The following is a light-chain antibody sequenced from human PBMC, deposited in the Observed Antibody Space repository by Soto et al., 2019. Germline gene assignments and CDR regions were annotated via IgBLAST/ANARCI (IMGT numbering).Light chain of an antibody. V-gene: IGKV4-1*01. J-gene: IGKJ5*01. CDR2: SPS. CDR1: QMGLYSSHNKNY. Sequence: DIVMTQSPDSLAVSLGARASMNCKAIQMGLYSSHNKNYLAWAQQKPGQPPKLLINSPSTRESGVPDRSSGSGSGTDFTLTISRLEPEDFAVYYCQQYGYSPITFGQGTRLEIK. CDR3: QQYGYSPIT.